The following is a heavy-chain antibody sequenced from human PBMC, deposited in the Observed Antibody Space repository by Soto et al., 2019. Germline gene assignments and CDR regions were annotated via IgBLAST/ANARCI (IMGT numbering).Heavy chain of an antibody. CDR1: GYTFTSYG. CDR2: ISAYNGNT. CDR3: ATLWVTTSRQYCYGMDV. J-gene: IGHJ6*02. Sequence: QVQLVQSGAEVKKPGASVKVSCKASGYTFTSYGISWVRQAPGQGLEWMGWISAYNGNTNYAQKLQGRVTMTTDTSTSTAYMERRSLRSDDTAVYYGATLWVTTSRQYCYGMDVWGQGTTVTVSS. D-gene: IGHD4-17*01. V-gene: IGHV1-18*01.